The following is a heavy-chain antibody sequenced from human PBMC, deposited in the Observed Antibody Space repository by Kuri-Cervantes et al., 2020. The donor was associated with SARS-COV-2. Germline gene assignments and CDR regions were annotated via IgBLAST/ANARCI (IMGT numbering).Heavy chain of an antibody. CDR3: ARDRIVAAGTNGMDV. J-gene: IGHJ6*02. CDR1: GFTFSSYG. D-gene: IGHD6-13*01. CDR2: ISYDGSNK. V-gene: IGHV3-30*03. Sequence: GGSLRLSCAASGFTFSSYGMHWVRQAPGKGLEWVAVISYDGSNKYHADSVKGRFTISRDNSKNTLYLQMNSLRAEDTAVYYCARDRIVAAGTNGMDVWGQGTTVTVSS.